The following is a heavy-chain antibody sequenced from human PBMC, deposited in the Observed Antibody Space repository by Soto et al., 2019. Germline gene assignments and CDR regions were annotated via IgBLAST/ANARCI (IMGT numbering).Heavy chain of an antibody. CDR2: IYHSGST. CDR1: GGSISSSNW. J-gene: IGHJ6*02. V-gene: IGHV4-4*02. D-gene: IGHD6-19*01. Sequence: SETLSLTCAVSGGSISSSNWWSWVRQPPGKGLEWIGEIYHSGSTNYNPSLKSRVTISVDKSKNQFSLKLSSVTAADTAVYYCARDFVGAVAGIPYYGMDVWGQGTTVTVS. CDR3: ARDFVGAVAGIPYYGMDV.